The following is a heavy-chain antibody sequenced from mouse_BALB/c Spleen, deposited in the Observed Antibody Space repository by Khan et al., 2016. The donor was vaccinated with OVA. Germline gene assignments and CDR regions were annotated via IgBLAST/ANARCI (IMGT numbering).Heavy chain of an antibody. Sequence: EVQLQESGPSLVKPSQTLSLTCSVTGDPITSCYWSWIRKFPGNKLEYMGYMIYTGYTYYNPSLKSRLSITRHTSKNQYYLHLNSVTTEDTATYYCARSTYRYAFVYWGQGTLVTVSA. D-gene: IGHD2-14*01. V-gene: IGHV3-8*02. CDR3: ARSTYRYAFVY. CDR2: MIYTGYT. J-gene: IGHJ3*01. CDR1: GDPITSCY.